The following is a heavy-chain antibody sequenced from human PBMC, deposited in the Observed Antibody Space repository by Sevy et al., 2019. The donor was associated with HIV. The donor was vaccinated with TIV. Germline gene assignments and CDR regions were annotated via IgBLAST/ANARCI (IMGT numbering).Heavy chain of an antibody. J-gene: IGHJ4*02. CDR2: IYPCDSDT. D-gene: IGHD1-26*01. Sequence: GESLKISCKGSGYSFTSYWIGWVRQMPGKGLEWMGIIYPCDSDTRYSPSFQGQVTIPADKSISTAYLQCSSLKASDTAKYYCARRSTGIVGTHFDYWGQGTLVTVSS. CDR1: GYSFTSYW. V-gene: IGHV5-51*01. CDR3: ARRSTGIVGTHFDY.